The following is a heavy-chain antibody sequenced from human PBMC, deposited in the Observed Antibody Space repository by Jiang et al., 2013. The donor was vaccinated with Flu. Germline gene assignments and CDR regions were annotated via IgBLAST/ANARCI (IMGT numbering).Heavy chain of an antibody. V-gene: IGHV4-39*07. CDR2: IYYSGST. CDR3: ARHDILLRYFDWLPNWFDP. D-gene: IGHD3-9*01. CDR1: GGSISSSSYY. J-gene: IGHJ5*02. Sequence: PGLVKPSETLSLTCTVSGGSISSSSYYWGWIRQPPGKGLEWIGSIYYSGSTYYNPSLKSRVTISVDTSKNQFSLKLSSVTAADTAVYYCARHDILLRYFDWLPNWFDPWGQGTLVTVSS.